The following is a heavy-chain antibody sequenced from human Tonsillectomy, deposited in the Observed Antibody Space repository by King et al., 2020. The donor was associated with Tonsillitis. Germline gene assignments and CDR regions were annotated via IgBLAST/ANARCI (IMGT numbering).Heavy chain of an antibody. V-gene: IGHV4-59*01. CDR3: ARAYHSRTAMVLYYFDY. CDR1: GGSISSYY. CDR2: IYYSGST. D-gene: IGHD5-18*01. J-gene: IGHJ4*02. Sequence: VQLQESGPGLVKPSETLSLTCTVSGGSISSYYWSWIRQPPGKGLEWIGYIYYSGSTNYNPSLKSRVTISVDTSKNQFSLKLSSVTAADTAVYYCARAYHSRTAMVLYYFDYWGQGTLVTVSS.